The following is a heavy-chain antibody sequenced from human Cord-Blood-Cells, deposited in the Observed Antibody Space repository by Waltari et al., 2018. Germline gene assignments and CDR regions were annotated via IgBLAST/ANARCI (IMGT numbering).Heavy chain of an antibody. J-gene: IGHJ4*02. D-gene: IGHD3-3*01. CDR3: ARGLAYYDFWSGYYYFDY. Sequence: QVQLQQWGAGLLKPSETLSLTCAVYGGSFSGYYWSWIRQPPGKGLGWIGEINHSGSTNYNPSLKSRVTISVDTSKNQFSLKLSSVTAADTAVYYCARGLAYYDFWSGYYYFDYWGQGTLVTVSS. CDR2: INHSGST. CDR1: GGSFSGYY. V-gene: IGHV4-34*01.